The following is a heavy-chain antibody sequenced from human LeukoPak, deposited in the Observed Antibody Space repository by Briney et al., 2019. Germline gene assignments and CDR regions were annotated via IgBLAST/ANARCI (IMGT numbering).Heavy chain of an antibody. Sequence: GGSLRLSCVASGFTFSSNGMHWVRQAPGKGLEWVTFIQYDGSKKYYADSVKGRFTISRDNSKNTLYLQMNSLRAEDTAVYYCARVLEAAAFDFWGQGTLVTVSS. CDR3: ARVLEAAAFDF. J-gene: IGHJ4*02. CDR2: IQYDGSKK. CDR1: GFTFSSNG. D-gene: IGHD6-13*01. V-gene: IGHV3-30*02.